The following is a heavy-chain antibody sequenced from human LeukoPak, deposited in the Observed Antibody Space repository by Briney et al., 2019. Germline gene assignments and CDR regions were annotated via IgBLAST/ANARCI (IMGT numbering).Heavy chain of an antibody. CDR1: GFTFSSYS. V-gene: IGHV3-48*01. Sequence: GGSLRLSCAATGFTFSSYSMNWVRQAPGKGLEWVSYISSSSSTIYYADSVKGRFTISRDNAKNSLYLQMNSLRAEDTAVYYCARGRFFQHDIAVAGTFSRLKSRGFDYWGQGTLVTVSS. CDR2: ISSSSSTI. D-gene: IGHD6-19*01. J-gene: IGHJ4*02. CDR3: ARGRFFQHDIAVAGTFSRLKSRGFDY.